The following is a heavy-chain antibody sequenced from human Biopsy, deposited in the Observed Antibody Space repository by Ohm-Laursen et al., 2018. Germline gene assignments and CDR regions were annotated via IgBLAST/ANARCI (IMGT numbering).Heavy chain of an antibody. D-gene: IGHD5-12*01. CDR2: INQSGST. J-gene: IGHJ6*02. V-gene: IGHV4-34*01. Sequence: VTLSLTCAVNGESSSDYFWNWIRQPPGKGLEWIGEINQSGSTKYNPSLKRRATLSADSSNSQFSLRLTSVTAADTAIYYCARGSGYFKLDVWGQGTTVTVSS. CDR3: ARGSGYFKLDV. CDR1: GESSSDYF.